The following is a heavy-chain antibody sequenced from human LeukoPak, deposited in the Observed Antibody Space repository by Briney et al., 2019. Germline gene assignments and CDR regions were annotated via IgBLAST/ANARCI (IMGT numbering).Heavy chain of an antibody. CDR3: ARESSCSWYYFDY. CDR1: GFTFSSYW. D-gene: IGHD6-13*01. Sequence: GGSLRLSCAASGFTFSSYWMHWVRQAPGKGLVWVSRINSDGSSTNYADSVKGRFTISRDNAKNTLYLQMNSLRAEDTAVYYCARESSCSWYYFDYWGQGTLVTVSS. J-gene: IGHJ4*02. CDR2: INSDGSST. V-gene: IGHV3-74*01.